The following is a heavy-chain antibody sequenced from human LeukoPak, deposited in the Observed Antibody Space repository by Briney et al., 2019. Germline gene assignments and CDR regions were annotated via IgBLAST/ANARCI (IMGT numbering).Heavy chain of an antibody. D-gene: IGHD5-24*01. V-gene: IGHV3-30-3*01. J-gene: IGHJ4*02. Sequence: GGSLRLSCAASGFTFSSYAMHWVRQAPGKGLEGVAVISYDGSNKYYADSVKGRFTICRDNSKNKLYLQMNSLRAEDTAVYYCAREWGEGWLQSLYYFDYWGQGTLVTVSS. CDR3: AREWGEGWLQSLYYFDY. CDR1: GFTFSSYA. CDR2: ISYDGSNK.